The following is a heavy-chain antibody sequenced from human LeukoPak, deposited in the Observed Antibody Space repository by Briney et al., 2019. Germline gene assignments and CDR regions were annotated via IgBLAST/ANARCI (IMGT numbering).Heavy chain of an antibody. Sequence: PSETLSLTCTLSGGSISSSSYYWGWIRQPPGKGLEWIGSIYYSGSTYYNPSLKSRVTISVDTSKNQFSLKLSSVTAADTAVYYCARDEGRQPFDYWGQGTLVTVSS. CDR3: ARDEGRQPFDY. J-gene: IGHJ4*02. D-gene: IGHD1-1*01. V-gene: IGHV4-39*07. CDR1: GGSISSSSYY. CDR2: IYYSGST.